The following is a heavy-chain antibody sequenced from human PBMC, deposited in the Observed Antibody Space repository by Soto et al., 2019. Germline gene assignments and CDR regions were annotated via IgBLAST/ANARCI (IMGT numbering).Heavy chain of an antibody. J-gene: IGHJ4*02. V-gene: IGHV4-59*02. Sequence: QVQLQESGPGLVRPSETLSLTCTVSGGSVNSYYWSWIRQTPGKGPEWIGYIFYSGSTNSNPSLKSRASMSVDMSKNQFSLRLSSLTAADTAVYYCARVFPSYCGGDCAYFDSWGQGILATVSS. D-gene: IGHD2-21*02. CDR2: IFYSGST. CDR3: ARVFPSYCGGDCAYFDS. CDR1: GGSVNSYY.